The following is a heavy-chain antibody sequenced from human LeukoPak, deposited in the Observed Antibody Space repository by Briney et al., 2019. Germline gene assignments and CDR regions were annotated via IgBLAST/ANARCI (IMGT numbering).Heavy chain of an antibody. Sequence: SGTLSLTCAVSGGSISSSNWWSWVRQPPGKGLEWIGEIYHSGSTNYNPSLKGRVTISVDKSKNQFSLKLSSVTAADTAVYYCASQLWFGELPYYFDYWGQGTLVTVSS. J-gene: IGHJ4*02. CDR3: ASQLWFGELPYYFDY. CDR2: IYHSGST. V-gene: IGHV4-4*02. D-gene: IGHD3-10*01. CDR1: GGSISSSNW.